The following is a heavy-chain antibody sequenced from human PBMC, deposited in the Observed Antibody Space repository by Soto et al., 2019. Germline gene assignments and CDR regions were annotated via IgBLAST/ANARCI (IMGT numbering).Heavy chain of an antibody. J-gene: IGHJ4*02. Sequence: GGSLRLSCAASGFTFSSYAMSWVRQAPGKGLEWVSAISGSDGRTYYADSVKGRFTISRDNSKNTLYLQMNSLRAEDTAVYYCAKKMDYELLTIDYWGQGSQVTVSS. V-gene: IGHV3-23*01. CDR2: ISGSDGRT. CDR3: AKKMDYELLTIDY. CDR1: GFTFSSYA. D-gene: IGHD3-16*01.